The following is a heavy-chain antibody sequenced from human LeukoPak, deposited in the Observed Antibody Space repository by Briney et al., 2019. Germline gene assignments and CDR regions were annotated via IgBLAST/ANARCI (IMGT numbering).Heavy chain of an antibody. CDR3: AREYYYDRSGYYGWFDP. Sequence: GGTLRLSCAAPGFTFSNYNVNCVRQAPGKGVEWISSITSTSSYKFYADSVKGRFTISRDNAQNSLYLQMNSLRAEDTAVYYCAREYYYDRSGYYGWFDPWGQGTLVTVSS. J-gene: IGHJ5*02. CDR2: ITSTSSYK. D-gene: IGHD3-22*01. CDR1: GFTFSNYN. V-gene: IGHV3-21*01.